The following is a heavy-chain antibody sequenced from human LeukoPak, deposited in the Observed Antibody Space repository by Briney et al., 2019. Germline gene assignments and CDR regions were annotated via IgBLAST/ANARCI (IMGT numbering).Heavy chain of an antibody. CDR3: ARGSSIAAYFDY. V-gene: IGHV4-34*01. Sequence: LETLSLTCAVYGGSFSGYYWSWIRQPPGKVLEWIGEINHSGSTNYNPSLKSRVTISVDTSKNQFSLKLSSVTAADTAVYYCARGSSIAAYFDYWGQGALVTVSS. CDR2: INHSGST. D-gene: IGHD6-6*01. CDR1: GGSFSGYY. J-gene: IGHJ4*02.